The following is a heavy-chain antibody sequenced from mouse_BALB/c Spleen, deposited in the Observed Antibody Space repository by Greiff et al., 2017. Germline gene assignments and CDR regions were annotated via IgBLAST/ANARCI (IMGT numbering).Heavy chain of an antibody. CDR1: GFSLTGYG. CDR3: TRANYGSSYAWFAY. J-gene: IGHJ3*01. Sequence: VQLQQSGPGLVAPSQSLSITCTVSGFSLTGYGVNWVRQPPGKGLEWLGMIWGDGSTDYNSALKSRLSISKDNSKSQVFLKMNSMQTEDTARYYCTRANYGSSYAWFAYWGQGTLVTVSA. CDR2: IWGDGST. D-gene: IGHD1-1*01. V-gene: IGHV2-6-7*01.